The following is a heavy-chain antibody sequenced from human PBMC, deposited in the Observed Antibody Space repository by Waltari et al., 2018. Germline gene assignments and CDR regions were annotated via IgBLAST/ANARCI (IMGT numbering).Heavy chain of an antibody. CDR3: ARGSYGNPFFDY. D-gene: IGHD5-18*01. Sequence: QVQLVESGGGVVQPGRSLRISCAAPGFTVSSYTMTWVRQAPGKGLEWVAVISYDGTNKYYADSVKGRFTISRDNSKSTLYLQMNSLRAEDTAVYYCARGSYGNPFFDYWGQGTLVTVSS. CDR2: ISYDGTNK. CDR1: GFTVSSYT. J-gene: IGHJ4*02. V-gene: IGHV3-30*01.